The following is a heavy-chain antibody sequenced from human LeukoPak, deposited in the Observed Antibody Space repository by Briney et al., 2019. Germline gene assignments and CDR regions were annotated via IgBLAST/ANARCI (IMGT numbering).Heavy chain of an antibody. CDR3: ARDLAYYGSGSYYYYYYYMDV. CDR1: GGSISSSSYY. D-gene: IGHD3-10*01. Sequence: PSETLSLTCTVSGGSISSSSYYWGWIRQPPGKGLEWIGSIYYSGSTYYNPSLKSRVTISVDTSKNQFSLKLSSVTAADTAVYYCARDLAYYGSGSYYYYYYYMDVWGKGTTVTVSS. CDR2: IYYSGST. V-gene: IGHV4-39*07. J-gene: IGHJ6*03.